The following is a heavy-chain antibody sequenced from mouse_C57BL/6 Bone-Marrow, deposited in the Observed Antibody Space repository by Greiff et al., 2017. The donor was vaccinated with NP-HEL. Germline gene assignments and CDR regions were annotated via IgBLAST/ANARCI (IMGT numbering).Heavy chain of an antibody. J-gene: IGHJ4*01. CDR1: GFTFSDYG. D-gene: IGHD1-1*01. Sequence: EVQLVESGGGLVKPGGSLKLSCAASGFTFSDYGMHWVRQAPEKGLEWVAYISSGSSTIYYADTVKGRFTISRDNAKNTLFLQMTSLRSEDTAMYYCAMNYYGSSRAMDYWGQGTSVTVSS. V-gene: IGHV5-17*01. CDR2: ISSGSSTI. CDR3: AMNYYGSSRAMDY.